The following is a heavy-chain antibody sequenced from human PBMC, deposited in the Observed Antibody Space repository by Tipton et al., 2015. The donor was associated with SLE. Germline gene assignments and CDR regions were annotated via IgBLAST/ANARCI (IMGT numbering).Heavy chain of an antibody. V-gene: IGHV4-34*01. CDR3: ARDLPGTTVTTDY. CDR2: INHSGST. J-gene: IGHJ4*02. Sequence: TLSLTCAVYGGSFSGYYWSWIRQPPGKGLEWIGEINHSGSTNYNPSLKSRVTISVDTSKNQFSLKLSSVTAADTAVYYCARDLPGTTVTTDYWGQGTLVTVSS. D-gene: IGHD4-17*01. CDR1: GGSFSGYY.